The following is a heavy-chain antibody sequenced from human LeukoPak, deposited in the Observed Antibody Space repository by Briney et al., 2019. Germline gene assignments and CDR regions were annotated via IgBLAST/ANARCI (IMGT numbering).Heavy chain of an antibody. CDR2: IYYSGST. J-gene: IGHJ4*02. Sequence: PSGTLPLTCTVSGGSISSSSYYWGWIRQRPGKGLEWIGSIYYSGSTYYNPSLKSRVTISVDTSKNQFSLKLSSVTAADTAVYYCATRIAVAGIYDYWGQGTLVTVSS. CDR3: ATRIAVAGIYDY. V-gene: IGHV4-39*01. CDR1: GGSISSSSYY. D-gene: IGHD6-19*01.